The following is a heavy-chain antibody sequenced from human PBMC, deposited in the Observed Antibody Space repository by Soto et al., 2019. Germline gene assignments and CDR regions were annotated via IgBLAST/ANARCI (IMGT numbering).Heavy chain of an antibody. CDR2: INHSGST. CDR1: GGSFSGYY. CDR3: ASGYSSSWRGWSFDY. V-gene: IGHV4-34*01. Sequence: PSGTLSLTCAVYGGSFSGYYWSWIRQPPGKGLEWIGEINHSGSTNYNPSLKSRVTTSVDTSKNQFSLKLSSVTAADTAVYYCASGYSSSWRGWSFDYWGQGTLVTVSS. J-gene: IGHJ4*02. D-gene: IGHD6-13*01.